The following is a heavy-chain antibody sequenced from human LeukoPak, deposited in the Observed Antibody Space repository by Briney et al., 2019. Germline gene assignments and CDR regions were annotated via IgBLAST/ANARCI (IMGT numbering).Heavy chain of an antibody. Sequence: SETPSLTCTVSGGSISSGSYYWSWIRQPAGKGLEWIGRIYTSGSTNYNPSLKSRVTTSVDTSKNQFSLKLSSVTAADTAVYYCARIRVVGAGDYWGQGTLVTVSS. J-gene: IGHJ4*02. CDR1: GGSISSGSYY. D-gene: IGHD1-26*01. CDR2: IYTSGST. CDR3: ARIRVVGAGDY. V-gene: IGHV4-61*02.